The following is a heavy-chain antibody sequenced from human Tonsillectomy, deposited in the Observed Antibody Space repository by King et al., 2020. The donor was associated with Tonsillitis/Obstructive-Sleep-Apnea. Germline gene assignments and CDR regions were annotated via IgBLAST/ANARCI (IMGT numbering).Heavy chain of an antibody. CDR1: GFSLSTRAMC. CDR2: IDWDDDK. D-gene: IGHD2-8*01. CDR3: ARLIRDYYYYMDV. J-gene: IGHJ6*03. V-gene: IGHV2-70*11. Sequence: TLKESGPALVKPTQTLTLTCAFSGFSLSTRAMCVTWLRQPPGKALEWLARIDWDDDKYYSPSLKTRLTISKDTSKNQVVLTMTNMDPMDTATYYCARLIRDYYYYMDVWGKGTAVTVSS.